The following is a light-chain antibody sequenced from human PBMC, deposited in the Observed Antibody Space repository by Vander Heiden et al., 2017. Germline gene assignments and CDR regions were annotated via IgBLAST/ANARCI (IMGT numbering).Light chain of an antibody. J-gene: IGLJ2*01. CDR1: SSNIGADYG. CDR2: GNT. Sequence: QSVFTQPPSVSGAPGQRVTNSCTGNSSNIGADYGVHWYQHLPGTAPTVLIYGNTNRPSGVPDRFSGSKSGTSASLAITGLLTEDEAIYYCQSYDSSVSAWVFGGGTKLSVL. CDR3: QSYDSSVSAWV. V-gene: IGLV1-40*01.